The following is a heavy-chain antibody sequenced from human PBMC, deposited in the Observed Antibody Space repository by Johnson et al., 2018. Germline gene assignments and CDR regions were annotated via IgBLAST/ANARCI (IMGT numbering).Heavy chain of an antibody. Sequence: VQLVESGGGVVQPGRSLRLSCAASGFTFSAYGIHWVRQAPGKGLEWVAVISYDGSNKYFADSVKGRFTISRDNSKNTLYLQMNSRRAEDTAVYYCGKDWEIAAGGTGGYFHHWGQGTLVTVSS. V-gene: IGHV3-30*18. CDR3: GKDWEIAAGGTGGYFHH. CDR2: ISYDGSNK. J-gene: IGHJ1*01. CDR1: GFTFSAYG. D-gene: IGHD6-13*01.